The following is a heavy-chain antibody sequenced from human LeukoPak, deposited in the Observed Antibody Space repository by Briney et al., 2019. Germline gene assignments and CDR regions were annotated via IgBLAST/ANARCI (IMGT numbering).Heavy chain of an antibody. CDR2: ISAYNGNT. CDR1: GYTFINDA. Sequence: ASVKVSCKASGYTFINDAISWVRQAPGQGLEWIGWISAYNGNTNYAQNLQDRLNLTRDTSTGTVYMELRGLRSDDTAVYYCARDRVGITGDWSDPWGQGTLVTVSS. D-gene: IGHD1-26*01. V-gene: IGHV1-18*01. CDR3: ARDRVGITGDWSDP. J-gene: IGHJ5*02.